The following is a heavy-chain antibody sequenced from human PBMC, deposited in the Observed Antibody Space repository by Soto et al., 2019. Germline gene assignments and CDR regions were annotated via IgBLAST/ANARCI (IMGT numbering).Heavy chain of an antibody. CDR1: GGSFSGYY. D-gene: IGHD3-22*01. CDR2: INHSGST. CDR3: ARRVDHYHSSDDANDI. J-gene: IGHJ3*02. Sequence: QVQVQQWGAGLLKPSETLSLTCAVYGGSFSGYYWSWIRQPPGKALEWIGEINHSGSTSYNPSLKSRVTMSVDTSKNEFSLKLTSVTAADTAVYYCARRVDHYHSSDDANDIWGQGTMVTVSS. V-gene: IGHV4-34*01.